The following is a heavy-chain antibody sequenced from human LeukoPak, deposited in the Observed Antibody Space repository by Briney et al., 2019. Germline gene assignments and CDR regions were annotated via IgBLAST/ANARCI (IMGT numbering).Heavy chain of an antibody. CDR2: ISDSGGNT. J-gene: IGHJ4*02. CDR1: GFTFSNYA. V-gene: IGHV3-23*01. D-gene: IGHD6-19*01. CDR3: ATHSSGWPQGFDY. Sequence: GGSLRLSCAASGFTFSNYAMTWVRQAPGKGLEWLSAISDSGGNTYYADSVKGRFTISRDNSKNTLYLQMNSLRAEDTAVCYCATHSSGWPQGFDYWGQGTLVTVSS.